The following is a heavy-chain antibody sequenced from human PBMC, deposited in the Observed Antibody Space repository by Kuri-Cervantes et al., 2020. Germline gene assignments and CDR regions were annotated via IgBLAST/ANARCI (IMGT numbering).Heavy chain of an antibody. V-gene: IGHV1-18*01. D-gene: IGHD2-2*01. CDR3: ARDSEWATICYY. J-gene: IGHJ4*02. Sequence: ASVKVSCKASGYTFTNCGISWVRQAPGQGLEWMGWISAYNGDTNYAQKLQGRVTMTTDTSTSTAYMELGSLKSDDTAVYYCARDSEWATICYYWGQGTLVTVSS. CDR2: ISAYNGDT. CDR1: GYTFTNCG.